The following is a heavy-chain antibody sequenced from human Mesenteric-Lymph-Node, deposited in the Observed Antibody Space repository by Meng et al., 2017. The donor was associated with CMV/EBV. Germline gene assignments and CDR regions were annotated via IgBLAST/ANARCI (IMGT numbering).Heavy chain of an antibody. Sequence: ASVKVSCKASGYTFTSYGISWVRQAPGQGLEWMGWISAYNGNTNYAQKLQGRVTMTTDTSTSTAYMELRSLRSDDTAVYYCAREGGVGPYYYYGMDVWGQGTTVTVSS. J-gene: IGHJ6*02. V-gene: IGHV1-18*01. CDR1: GYTFTSYG. D-gene: IGHD2-8*02. CDR3: AREGGVGPYYYYGMDV. CDR2: ISAYNGNT.